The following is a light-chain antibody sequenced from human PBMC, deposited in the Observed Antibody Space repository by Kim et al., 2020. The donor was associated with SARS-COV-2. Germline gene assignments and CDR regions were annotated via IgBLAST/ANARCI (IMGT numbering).Light chain of an antibody. V-gene: IGKV1-27*01. CDR1: QGISNY. J-gene: IGKJ4*01. Sequence: ASVGDRVTITCRASQGISNYLAWYQQNPGKVPKILIYGASTLPSGIPSRFSGSGSGTDFTLTITNLQPEDVAIYYCQQYNRTTLTFGGGTKVDIK. CDR2: GAS. CDR3: QQYNRTTLT.